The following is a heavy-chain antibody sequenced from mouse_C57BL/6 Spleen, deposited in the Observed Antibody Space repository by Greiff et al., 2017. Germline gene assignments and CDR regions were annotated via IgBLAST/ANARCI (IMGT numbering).Heavy chain of an antibody. V-gene: IGHV14-3*01. J-gene: IGHJ4*01. CDR1: VFNIRNTY. CDR3: AALPYAMDY. CDR2: IDPTNGNT. Sequence: EVKLMESVAALVRPGASVKLSCTASVFNIRNTYMHWVKQRPEQGLEWIGRIDPTNGNTKYAPKFQGKATITADTSYNTAYLQLSRLTSEDTAIYYCAALPYAMDYWSQGTSVTVSS.